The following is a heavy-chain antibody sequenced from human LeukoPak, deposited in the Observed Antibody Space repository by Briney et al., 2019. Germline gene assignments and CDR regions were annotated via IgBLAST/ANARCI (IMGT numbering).Heavy chain of an antibody. CDR3: ARGFDSKSTYFDY. J-gene: IGHJ4*02. CDR2: IYYSGST. D-gene: IGHD5-12*01. V-gene: IGHV4-59*02. Sequence: PSETLSLTCTVSGGSVSNYYRNWIRQPPGKGLEWIGYIYYSGSTNYNPSLKSRVTISVDTSKNQFSLKLRSVTAADTAVYYCARGFDSKSTYFDYWGQGTLVTVSS. CDR1: GGSVSNYY.